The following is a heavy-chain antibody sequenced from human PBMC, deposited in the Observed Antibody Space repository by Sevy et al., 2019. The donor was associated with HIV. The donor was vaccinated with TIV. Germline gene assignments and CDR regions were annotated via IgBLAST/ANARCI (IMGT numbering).Heavy chain of an antibody. CDR2: IRSNGYGGTR. J-gene: IGHJ6*02. CDR3: TRADYYGAAGGSDGMDI. V-gene: IGHV3-49*03. CDR1: GFTFGDYV. Sequence: GGSLRLSCTASGFTFGDYVMTWFRQAPGKGLEWVGFIRSNGYGGTRDYAASVRGRFTISRDDSKSIAYLQMHSLKTEDTGVSYCTRADYYGAAGGSDGMDIWGQGTTVTVSS. D-gene: IGHD3-10*01.